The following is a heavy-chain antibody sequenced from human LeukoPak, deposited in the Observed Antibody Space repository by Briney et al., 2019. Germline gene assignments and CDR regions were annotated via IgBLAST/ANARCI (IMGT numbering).Heavy chain of an antibody. V-gene: IGHV4-4*07. J-gene: IGHJ4*02. D-gene: IGHD1-26*01. CDR1: GGSISSYY. CDR2: IYTSGST. CDR3: TRGGPQWELVY. Sequence: PSETLSLTCTVSGGSISSYYWSWIRQPAGKGLEWIGRIYTSGSTNYNPSLKSRVTMSVDTYKTQFSLKLSSVTAAATAVYYCTRGGPQWELVYWGQGTLVTVSS.